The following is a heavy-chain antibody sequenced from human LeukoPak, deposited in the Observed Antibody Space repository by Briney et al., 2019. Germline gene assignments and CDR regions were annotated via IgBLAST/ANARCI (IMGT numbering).Heavy chain of an antibody. CDR3: ATRNFGDYGAFDI. CDR2: LHPEDGEA. J-gene: IGHJ3*02. Sequence: ASVKVSCKVSGYTLSDLAMHWVRQAPGKGLELMGGLHPEDGEAIYAQPLQGRVTMTEDTSTDTAYMELSSLRSDDTAVYYCATRNFGDYGAFDIWGQGTLVTVSS. V-gene: IGHV1-24*01. D-gene: IGHD4-17*01. CDR1: GYTLSDLA.